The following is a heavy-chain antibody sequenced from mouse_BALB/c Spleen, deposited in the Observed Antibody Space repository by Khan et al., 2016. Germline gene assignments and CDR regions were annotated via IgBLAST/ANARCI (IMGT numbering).Heavy chain of an antibody. J-gene: IGHJ4*01. D-gene: IGHD2-14*01. CDR2: IDPFNGGT. CDR3: ANRSQSVCAMDY. CDR1: GYSFTSYY. Sequence: VQLKQSGPELMKPGASVKISCKASGYSFTSYYMHWVKQSHGKSLEWIGYIDPFNGGTSHNQKFKGKAILTVDKSSSTVYMHLSSLTSGDSAVYCCANRSQSVCAMDYWGQGTSVTVSS. V-gene: IGHV1S135*01.